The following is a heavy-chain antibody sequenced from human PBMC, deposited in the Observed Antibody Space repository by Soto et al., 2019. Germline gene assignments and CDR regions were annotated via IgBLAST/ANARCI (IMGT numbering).Heavy chain of an antibody. CDR1: GYTFTGYY. D-gene: IGHD6-13*01. CDR2: INPNSGGT. Sequence: GASVKVSCKASGYTFTGYYMHWVRQAPGQGLEWMGWINPNSGGTNYAQKFQGWVTMTRDTSISTAYMELSRLRSDDTAVYYCARGVIIAAAVRGMNYYYYMDVWGKGTTVTVSS. J-gene: IGHJ6*03. V-gene: IGHV1-2*04. CDR3: ARGVIIAAAVRGMNYYYYMDV.